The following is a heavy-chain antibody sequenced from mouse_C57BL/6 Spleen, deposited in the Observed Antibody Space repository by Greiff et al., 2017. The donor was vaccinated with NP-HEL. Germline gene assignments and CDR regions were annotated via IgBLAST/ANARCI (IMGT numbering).Heavy chain of an antibody. CDR1: GFTFSSYG. CDR2: ISSGGSYT. D-gene: IGHD2-4*01. V-gene: IGHV5-6*01. Sequence: EVQRVESGGDLVKPGGSLKLSCAASGFTFSSYGMSWVRQTPDKRLEWVATISSGGSYTYYPDSVKGRFTISRDNAKNTLYLQMSSLKSEDTAMYYCARRSGLPYAMDYWGQGTSVTVSS. J-gene: IGHJ4*01. CDR3: ARRSGLPYAMDY.